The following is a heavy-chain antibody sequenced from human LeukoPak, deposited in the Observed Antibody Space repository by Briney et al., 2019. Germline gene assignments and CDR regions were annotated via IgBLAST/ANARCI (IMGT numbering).Heavy chain of an antibody. Sequence: GGSLRLSCAASGSTFSSSAMSWVRQAPGKGLEWVSAISNNGGYTYYADSVQGRFTISRDNSKSTLYLQMNSLRVEDTAVYNCARLRDTVTSASDYWGQGTLVTVSS. D-gene: IGHD4-17*01. J-gene: IGHJ4*02. CDR1: GSTFSSSA. CDR3: ARLRDTVTSASDY. CDR2: ISNNGGYT. V-gene: IGHV3-23*01.